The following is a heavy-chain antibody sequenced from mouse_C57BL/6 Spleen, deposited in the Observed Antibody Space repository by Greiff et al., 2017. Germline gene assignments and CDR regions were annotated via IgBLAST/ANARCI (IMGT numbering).Heavy chain of an antibody. CDR3: TYYGNYPFDY. J-gene: IGHJ2*01. CDR1: GYTFTDYE. CDR2: IDPETGGP. D-gene: IGHD2-1*01. V-gene: IGHV1-15*01. Sequence: QVQLKQSGAELVRPGASVTLSCKASGYTFTDYEMHWVKQTPVHGLEWIGAIDPETGGPAYNQKFKGKAILTVDKSSSPAYMALRSLTSEDSAVYYCTYYGNYPFDYWGQGTTLTVSS.